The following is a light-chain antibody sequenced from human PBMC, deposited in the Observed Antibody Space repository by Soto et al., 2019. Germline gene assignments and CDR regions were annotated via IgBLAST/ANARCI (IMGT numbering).Light chain of an antibody. CDR1: SSDVGGYNY. Sequence: QSALTQPPSASGSPGQSVTISCTGTSSDVGGYNYVSWYQQHPGKAPKLMIYEVSKRPSGVPDRFSGSKSGNTASLTVSGLQAEDEADYYCSSYAGSNYYVFXTGTKV. V-gene: IGLV2-8*01. J-gene: IGLJ1*01. CDR3: SSYAGSNYYV. CDR2: EVS.